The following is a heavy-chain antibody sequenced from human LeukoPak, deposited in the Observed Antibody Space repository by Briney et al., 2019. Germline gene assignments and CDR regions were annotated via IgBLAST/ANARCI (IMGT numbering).Heavy chain of an antibody. CDR2: ISGSGGIT. D-gene: IGHD6-13*01. Sequence: GGSLRLSCAASRSTFSSYAMSWVRQAPGKGLEWVSAISGSGGITYYADSVKGRFTISRDNSKNTLYLQMNSLRAEDTAVYYCAKEGYSSSWNADFDYWGQGTLVIVSS. CDR3: AKEGYSSSWNADFDY. V-gene: IGHV3-23*01. J-gene: IGHJ4*02. CDR1: RSTFSSYA.